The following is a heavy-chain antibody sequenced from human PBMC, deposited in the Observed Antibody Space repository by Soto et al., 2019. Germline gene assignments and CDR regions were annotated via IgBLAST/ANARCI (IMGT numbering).Heavy chain of an antibody. J-gene: IGHJ6*02. CDR2: ISGSGGST. CDR1: GFTFSSYA. Sequence: PGGSLRLSCAASGFTFSSYAMSWVRQAPGKGLEWVSAISGSGGSTYYADSVKGRFTISRDNSKNTLCLQMNSLRAEDTAVYYCARGGDYYYGMDVWGQGTTVTVSS. V-gene: IGHV3-23*01. CDR3: ARGGDYYYGMDV.